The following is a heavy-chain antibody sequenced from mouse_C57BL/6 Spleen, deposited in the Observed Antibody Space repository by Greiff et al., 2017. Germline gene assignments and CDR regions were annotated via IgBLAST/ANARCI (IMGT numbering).Heavy chain of an antibody. Sequence: QVQLQQSGPGLVQPSQSLSITCTVSGFSLTSYGVHWVRQSPGKGLEWLGVIWSGGSTDYNAAFISRLSISKDNSKSQVFFKMNSLQADDTAIYYCAREGIYYYGSSYDFAYWGQGTLVTVSA. J-gene: IGHJ3*01. CDR2: IWSGGST. V-gene: IGHV2-2*01. CDR3: AREGIYYYGSSYDFAY. CDR1: GFSLTSYG. D-gene: IGHD1-1*01.